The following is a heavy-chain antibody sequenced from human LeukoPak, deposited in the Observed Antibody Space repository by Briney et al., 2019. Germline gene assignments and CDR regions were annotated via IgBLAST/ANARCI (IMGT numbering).Heavy chain of an antibody. CDR1: GYTFTSYY. Sequence: GASVKVSCKASGYTFTSYYMHWVRQAPGQGLEWMGIINPSGGSTSYAQKFQGRVTMTRDMSTSTVYMELSSLRSEDTAVYYCARGLDDGDYEARFDYWGQGTLVTVSS. V-gene: IGHV1-46*01. J-gene: IGHJ4*02. CDR2: INPSGGST. CDR3: ARGLDDGDYEARFDY. D-gene: IGHD4-17*01.